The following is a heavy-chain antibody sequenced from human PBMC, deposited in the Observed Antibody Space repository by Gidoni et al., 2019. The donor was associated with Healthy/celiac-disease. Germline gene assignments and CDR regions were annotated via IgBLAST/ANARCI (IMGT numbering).Heavy chain of an antibody. CDR3: STDLGDYRDDSYGMDV. CDR1: GFTFSKAW. Sequence: EVQLVESGGGLVKPGGSLRLSCAVSGFTFSKAWMNWVRQAPGKGLEWIARLKSKTDGGTTDYAAPVKGRFTISRDDSKNTLYLQMNSLKTEDTAVYYCSTDLGDYRDDSYGMDVWGQGTTVTVSS. CDR2: LKSKTDGGTT. V-gene: IGHV3-15*01. D-gene: IGHD4-17*01. J-gene: IGHJ6*02.